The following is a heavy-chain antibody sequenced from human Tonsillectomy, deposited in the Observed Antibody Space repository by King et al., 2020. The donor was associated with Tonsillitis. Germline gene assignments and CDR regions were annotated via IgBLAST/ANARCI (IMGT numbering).Heavy chain of an antibody. J-gene: IGHJ4*02. CDR1: GFTFSSYS. V-gene: IGHV3-21*01. CDR3: ARGGSPGGWYLDY. Sequence: VQLVESGGGLVKPGGSLRLSCAASGFTFSSYSMNWVRQAPGKGLEWVSSINSSSSYIFYADSVKGRFTISRDNAKNSLCLQMNSLRAEDTAVYYCARGGSPGGWYLDYWGQGTLVTVSS. D-gene: IGHD6-19*01. CDR2: INSSSSYI.